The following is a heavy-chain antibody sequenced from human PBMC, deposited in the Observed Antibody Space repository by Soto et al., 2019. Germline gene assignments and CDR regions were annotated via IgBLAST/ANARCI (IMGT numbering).Heavy chain of an antibody. CDR3: ARYENYYYYYMDV. V-gene: IGHV3-7*01. Sequence: GGSLRLSCAASGFTFSSYWMSWVRQAPGKGLEWVANIKQDGSEKYYVDSVKGRFTISRDNAKNSLYLQMNSLRAEETAVYYCARYENYYYYYMDVWGKGTTVTVSS. CDR2: IKQDGSEK. CDR1: GFTFSSYW. D-gene: IGHD3-16*01. J-gene: IGHJ6*03.